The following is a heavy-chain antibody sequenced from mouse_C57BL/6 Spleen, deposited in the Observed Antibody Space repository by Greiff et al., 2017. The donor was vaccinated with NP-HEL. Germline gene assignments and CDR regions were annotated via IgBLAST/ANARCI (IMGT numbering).Heavy chain of an antibody. Sequence: VQGVESGPGLVAPSQSLSITCTVSGFSLTSYGVHWVRQPPGKGLAWLVVIWSDGSTTYNSALKSRLSISKDNSKSQVFLKMNSLQTDDTAMYYCATYGNYGDYYAMDYWGQGTSVTVSS. J-gene: IGHJ4*01. D-gene: IGHD2-1*01. CDR3: ATYGNYGDYYAMDY. CDR1: GFSLTSYG. CDR2: IWSDGST. V-gene: IGHV2-6*03.